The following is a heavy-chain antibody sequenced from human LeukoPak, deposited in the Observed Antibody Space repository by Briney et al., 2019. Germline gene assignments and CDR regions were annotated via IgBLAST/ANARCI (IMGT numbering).Heavy chain of an antibody. D-gene: IGHD6-13*01. J-gene: IGHJ4*02. V-gene: IGHV3-23*01. CDR2: ISGSGGNT. Sequence: GGSLRLSCAASGFTFSSYGMTWVRQAPGKGLEWVSAISGSGGNTYYADSVKGRFTISRDNSKNTVYLQMKSLRAEDTAVYYCAKDLRAAAADYWGQGTLVTVSS. CDR1: GFTFSSYG. CDR3: AKDLRAAAADY.